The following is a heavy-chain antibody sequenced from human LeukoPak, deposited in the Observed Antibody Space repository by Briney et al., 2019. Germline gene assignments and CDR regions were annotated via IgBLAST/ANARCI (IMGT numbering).Heavy chain of an antibody. CDR2: ISWDGGVT. CDR3: AKARGLIGGAFDI. D-gene: IGHD3-22*01. J-gene: IGHJ3*02. Sequence: GGSLRLSCAASGFIFDDYLIHWVRQRPGKGLEWVSLISWDGGVTYHADSVKGRFTISRDNSKNSLYLQMNSLRTEDTALYYCAKARGLIGGAFDIWGQGAMVTVSS. V-gene: IGHV3-43*01. CDR1: GFIFDDYL.